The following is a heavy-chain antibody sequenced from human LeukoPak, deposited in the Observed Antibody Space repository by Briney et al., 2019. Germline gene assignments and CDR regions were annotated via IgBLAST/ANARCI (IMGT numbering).Heavy chain of an antibody. Sequence: PETLSLTCTVSGGSISSYYWSWIRQPPGKGLEWIGYIYYSGSTNYNPSLTSRVTISVDTSKNQFSLKLSSVTAADTAVYYCAGGGSWELPNFDYWGQGTLVTVSS. CDR1: GGSISSYY. J-gene: IGHJ4*02. CDR3: AGGGSWELPNFDY. CDR2: IYYSGST. V-gene: IGHV4-59*01. D-gene: IGHD1-26*01.